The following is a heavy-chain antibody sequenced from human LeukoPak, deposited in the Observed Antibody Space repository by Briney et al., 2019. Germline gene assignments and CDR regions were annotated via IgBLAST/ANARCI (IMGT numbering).Heavy chain of an antibody. D-gene: IGHD3-22*01. V-gene: IGHV1-69*13. CDR3: AREGYYYDSGGYPFDY. Sequence: GASVKVSCKASGGTFSSYAISWVGQAPGQGLEGMEGIIPIFGTANYAQKFQGRVTITADESTSTAYMELSSLRSEDTAVYYCAREGYYYDSGGYPFDYWGQGTLVTVSS. CDR2: IIPIFGTA. J-gene: IGHJ4*02. CDR1: GGTFSSYA.